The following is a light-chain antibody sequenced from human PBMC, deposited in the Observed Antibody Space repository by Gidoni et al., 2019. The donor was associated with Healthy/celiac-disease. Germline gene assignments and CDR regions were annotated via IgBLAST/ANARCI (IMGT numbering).Light chain of an antibody. CDR1: QSVLYSSNNKNY. CDR2: WAS. CDR3: QQYYSTPLT. Sequence: IVMTQSPDSLAVSLGERATNNCNSSQSVLYSSNNKNYLAWYQQKPGQPPKLLIYWASTRESGVPDRFSGSGSGTDFTLTISSLQAEDVAVYYCQQYYSTPLTFGGGTKVEIK. J-gene: IGKJ4*01. V-gene: IGKV4-1*01.